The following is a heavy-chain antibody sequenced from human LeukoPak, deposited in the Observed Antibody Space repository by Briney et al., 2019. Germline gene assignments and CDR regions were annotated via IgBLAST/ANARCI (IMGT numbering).Heavy chain of an antibody. CDR3: TVHPFEIWDAFDI. V-gene: IGHV3-73*01. CDR1: GFTFSGSA. D-gene: IGHD3-16*01. Sequence: GGSLRLSCAASGFTFSGSAMYWVRQASGKGLEWVGRIRSRANNYATAYAASVKGRFTISRDDSKNTAYLQMNSLKTEDTAMYYCTVHPFEIWDAFDIWGQGTMVPVSS. CDR2: IRSRANNYAT. J-gene: IGHJ3*02.